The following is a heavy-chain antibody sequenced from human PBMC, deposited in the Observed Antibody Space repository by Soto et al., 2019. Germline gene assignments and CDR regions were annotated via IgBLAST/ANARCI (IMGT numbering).Heavy chain of an antibody. J-gene: IGHJ6*02. V-gene: IGHV3-30*03. Sequence: GGSLRLSCIASGFVLRKYGMYWVRQAPGKGLEWVALITYDGTYDHYAESVKGRFTISRDNAKNSLYLQMNSLRAEDTAVYYCARDRGYDAHDYYYNAMDVWGQGTTVTVSS. CDR2: ITYDGTYD. CDR3: ARDRGYDAHDYYYNAMDV. CDR1: GFVLRKYG. D-gene: IGHD3-10*01.